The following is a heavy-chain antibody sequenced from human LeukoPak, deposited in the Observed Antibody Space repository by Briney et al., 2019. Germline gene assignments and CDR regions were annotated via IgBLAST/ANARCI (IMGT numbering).Heavy chain of an antibody. CDR2: INSDGSST. D-gene: IGHD2-2*01. Sequence: PGGSLRLPCAASGFTFSSYWMHWVRQAPGKGLVWVSRINSDGSSTSYADSVKGRFTISRDNAKNTLYLQMNSLRAEDTAVYYCARDFGDCSSTSCSGSVYFDYWGQGTLVTVSS. V-gene: IGHV3-74*01. J-gene: IGHJ4*02. CDR1: GFTFSSYW. CDR3: ARDFGDCSSTSCSGSVYFDY.